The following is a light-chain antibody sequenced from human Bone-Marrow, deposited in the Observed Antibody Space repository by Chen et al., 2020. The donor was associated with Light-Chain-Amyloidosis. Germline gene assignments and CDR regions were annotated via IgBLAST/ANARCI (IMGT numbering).Light chain of an antibody. V-gene: IGLV6-57*01. Sequence: NFMLTQPHSVSESPGKTVIISCTRSSGSIATNYVQWYQQRPGSSPTTVIYEDDQRPSGVPDRFSGSIDRCSNSASLTISGLNSAGAADYYCQSYEGSSQGVFGGGTELTVL. J-gene: IGLJ3*02. CDR1: SGSIATNY. CDR3: QSYEGSSQGV. CDR2: EDD.